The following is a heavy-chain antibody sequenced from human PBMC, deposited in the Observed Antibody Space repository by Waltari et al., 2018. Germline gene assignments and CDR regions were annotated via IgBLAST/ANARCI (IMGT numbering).Heavy chain of an antibody. D-gene: IGHD2-15*01. Sequence: LQLQESGPGLVKPSETLSLTCTVSGRSISSSSYYWRWIRQPPGKGLEWVSAISGSGGSTYYADSVKGRFTISRDNSKNTLYLQMNSLRAEDTAVYYCATAPRDIVVVVAGNWGQGTLVTVSS. V-gene: IGHV3-23*01. CDR2: ISGSGGST. J-gene: IGHJ4*02. CDR1: GRSISSSSYY. CDR3: ATAPRDIVVVVAGN.